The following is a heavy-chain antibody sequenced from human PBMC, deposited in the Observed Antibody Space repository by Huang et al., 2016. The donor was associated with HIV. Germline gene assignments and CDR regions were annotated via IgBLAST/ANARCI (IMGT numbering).Heavy chain of an antibody. V-gene: IGHV4-39*01. CDR3: ARLTSVGAISLWVYYFDS. D-gene: IGHD1-26*01. Sequence: QLQLQESGPGLVKPSETLSLTWTVSGGSISTSSYYWGWIRQPPGKGLEWIGTIYYSGTTYYKPSLKSRVTISVDTSKRQFSLKLSSVTAADTAVYYCARLTSVGAISLWVYYFDSWGQGTLVTVSS. CDR1: GGSISTSSYY. J-gene: IGHJ4*02. CDR2: IYYSGTT.